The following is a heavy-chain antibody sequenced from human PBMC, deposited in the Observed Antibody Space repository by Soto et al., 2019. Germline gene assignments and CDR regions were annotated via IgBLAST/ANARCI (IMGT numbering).Heavy chain of an antibody. J-gene: IGHJ4*02. CDR3: ARDWRATVTLGPSFDY. CDR2: ISYDGSNK. V-gene: IGHV3-30-3*01. Sequence: GGSLRLSCAASGFTFSSYAMHWVRQAPGKGLEWVAVISYDGSNKYYADSVKGRFTISRDNSKNTLYLQMNSLRAEDTAVYYCARDWRATVTLGPSFDYWGQGTLVTVSS. D-gene: IGHD4-17*01. CDR1: GFTFSSYA.